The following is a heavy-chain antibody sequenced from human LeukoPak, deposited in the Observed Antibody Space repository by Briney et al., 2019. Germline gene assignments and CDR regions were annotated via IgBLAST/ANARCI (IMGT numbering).Heavy chain of an antibody. CDR3: ARQTSNDYGDYGLGY. CDR2: ISAYNGNT. CDR1: GYTFTSYG. D-gene: IGHD4-17*01. V-gene: IGHV1-18*01. Sequence: ASVKVSCKASGYTFTSYGISWVRQAPGQGLEWMGWISAYNGNTNYAQKLQGRVTMTTDTSTSTAYMELRSLRSDDTAVYYCARQTSNDYGDYGLGYWGQGTLVTVSS. J-gene: IGHJ4*02.